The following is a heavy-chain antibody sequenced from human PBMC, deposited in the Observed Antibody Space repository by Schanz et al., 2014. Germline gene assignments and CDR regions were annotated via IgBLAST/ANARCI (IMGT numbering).Heavy chain of an antibody. CDR2: ISPYTGNT. Sequence: QVLQVQSGSELKKPGASVKVSCKTSGYTFSDYGITWVRQAPGQGLEWVGWISPYTGNTHYFDKMEGRVTMTTDTSTSTAYMELRSLRSDDTAMYYCATMWGYCTATACQILEVLDVWGQGTMXTVSS. D-gene: IGHD2-8*02. CDR3: ATMWGYCTATACQILEVLDV. J-gene: IGHJ3*01. V-gene: IGHV1-18*01. CDR1: GYTFSDYG.